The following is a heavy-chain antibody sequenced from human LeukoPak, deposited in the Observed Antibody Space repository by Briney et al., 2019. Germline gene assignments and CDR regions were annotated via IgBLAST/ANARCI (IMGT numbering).Heavy chain of an antibody. CDR1: GGSFSGYY. D-gene: IGHD2-2*01. V-gene: IGHV4-34*01. CDR2: INHSGST. CDR3: ARGPTVLVGYCSSSSCQADY. Sequence: SETLSLTCAVYGGSFSGYYWSWIRQPPGKGLEWIGEINHSGSTNYNPSLKSRVTISVDTSKNQFSLKLSSVTAADTAVYYCARGPTVLVGYCSSSSCQADYWGQGTLVTVSS. J-gene: IGHJ4*02.